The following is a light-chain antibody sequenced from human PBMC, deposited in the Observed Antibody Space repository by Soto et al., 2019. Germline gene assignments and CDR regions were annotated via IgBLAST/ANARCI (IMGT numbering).Light chain of an antibody. CDR2: VAS. CDR1: QGIRND. Sequence: IRMTQSPSSFSASTGDRVTITCRASQGIRNDLGWYQQKPGKAPKLLISVASTLQSGVPSRFSGSGSGTDFTLTISSLQPEDFATYYCQQLNTYPITFGQGTRLEIK. V-gene: IGKV1-17*01. CDR3: QQLNTYPIT. J-gene: IGKJ5*01.